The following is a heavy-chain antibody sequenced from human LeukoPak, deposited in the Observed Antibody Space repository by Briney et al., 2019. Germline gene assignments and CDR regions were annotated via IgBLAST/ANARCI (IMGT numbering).Heavy chain of an antibody. D-gene: IGHD5-18*01. CDR2: ISGSGGST. V-gene: IGHV3-23*01. CDR1: GFTFSSYG. CDR3: AKDREVQLWFHHYFDY. Sequence: AGGSLRLSCAASGFTFSSYGMSWVRQAPGKGLEWVSAISGSGGSTYYADSVKGRFTISRDNSKSTLYLQMNSLRAEDTAVYYCAKDREVQLWFHHYFDYWGQGTLVTVSS. J-gene: IGHJ4*02.